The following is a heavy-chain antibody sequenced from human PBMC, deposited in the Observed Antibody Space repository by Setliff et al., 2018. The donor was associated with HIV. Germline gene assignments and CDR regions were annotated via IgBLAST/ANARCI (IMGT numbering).Heavy chain of an antibody. J-gene: IGHJ4*02. Sequence: GGSLRLSCAASGFTFDDYTMHWVRQAPGKGLEWVSLISWDGDMTYYADSVKGRFTISRDNSKNSVHLQMNSLRVEDTAVYFCAAQGVLWGQGTQVTVSS. CDR1: GFTFDDYT. CDR3: AAQGVL. V-gene: IGHV3-43*01. CDR2: ISWDGDMT.